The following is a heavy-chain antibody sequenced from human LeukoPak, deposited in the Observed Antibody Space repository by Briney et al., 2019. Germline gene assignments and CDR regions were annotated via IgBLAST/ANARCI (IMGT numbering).Heavy chain of an antibody. CDR2: ISSSGSTI. J-gene: IGHJ4*02. CDR3: ARVDYDSSGYYFDY. D-gene: IGHD3-22*01. Sequence: PGGSLRLSCAASGFTFSSYSMNWVRQAPGEGLEWVSYISSSGSTIYYADSVKGRFTISRDNAKNSLYLQMNSLRAEDTAVYYCARVDYDSSGYYFDYWGQGTLVTVSS. CDR1: GFTFSSYS. V-gene: IGHV3-48*04.